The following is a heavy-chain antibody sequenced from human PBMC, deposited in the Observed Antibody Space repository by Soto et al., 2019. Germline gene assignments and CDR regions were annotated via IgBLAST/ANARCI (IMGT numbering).Heavy chain of an antibody. Sequence: QIQLVESGGGVVQPGISLRLSCAASGFSFSTYGMHWVRQTPGKGLEWVALISNEGRSTYYADSVKGRFTISRDNSRNTLYLQMNSLRTEDTAINYCAKAGGKVSTPFDPWGQGTLVTVSS. CDR1: GFSFSTYG. CDR3: AKAGGKVSTPFDP. CDR2: ISNEGRST. J-gene: IGHJ5*02. D-gene: IGHD2-8*01. V-gene: IGHV3-30*18.